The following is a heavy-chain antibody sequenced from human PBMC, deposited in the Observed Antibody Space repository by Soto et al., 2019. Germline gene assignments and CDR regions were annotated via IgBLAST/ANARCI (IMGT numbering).Heavy chain of an antibody. D-gene: IGHD3-3*01. CDR3: ARERRYYDVWSGYFP. V-gene: IGHV3-48*02. Sequence: EVQLVESGGGLVQPWGSLRLSCAASGFTFSSYSMNWVRQAPGKGLEWVSYISSSSSTIYYADSVKGRFTISRDNAKNSLYLQMNSLRDEDTAVYYCARERRYYDVWSGYFPWGPGTLVTVSS. CDR2: ISSSSSTI. J-gene: IGHJ5*02. CDR1: GFTFSSYS.